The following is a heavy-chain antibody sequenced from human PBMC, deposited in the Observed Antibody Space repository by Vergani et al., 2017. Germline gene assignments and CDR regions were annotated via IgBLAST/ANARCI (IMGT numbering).Heavy chain of an antibody. D-gene: IGHD3-22*01. CDR1: GYSFTSYW. V-gene: IGHV5-51*01. Sequence: EVQLVQSGAEVKKPGESLKISCKGSGYSFTSYWIGWVRQMPGKGLEWMGIIYPGDSDTRYSPSFQGQVTISADKSISTAYLQWSSLKASDTAMYYWSRRDYYSSGYHLYFQHWGQGTLVTVSS. CDR3: SRRDYYSSGYHLYFQH. CDR2: IYPGDSDT. J-gene: IGHJ1*01.